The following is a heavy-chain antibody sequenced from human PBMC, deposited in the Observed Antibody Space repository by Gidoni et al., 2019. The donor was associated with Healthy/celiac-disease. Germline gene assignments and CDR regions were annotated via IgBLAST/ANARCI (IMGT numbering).Heavy chain of an antibody. CDR3: AREFFTMVRGVPEYYFDY. CDR2: IKQDGSEK. J-gene: IGHJ4*02. D-gene: IGHD3-10*01. V-gene: IGHV3-7*03. CDR1: GFTFSSYW. Sequence: EVQLVESGGGLVQPGGSLRLSCAASGFTFSSYWMSWVRQAPGKGLEWVANIKQDGSEKYYVGSVKGRFTISRDNAKNSLYLQMNSLRAEDTAVYYCAREFFTMVRGVPEYYFDYWGQGTLVTVSS.